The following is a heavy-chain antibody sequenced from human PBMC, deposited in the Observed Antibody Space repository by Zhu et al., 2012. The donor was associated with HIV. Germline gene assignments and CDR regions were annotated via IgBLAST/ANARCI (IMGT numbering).Heavy chain of an antibody. CDR2: IYTSGST. Sequence: QVQLQESGPGLVKPSETLSLTCTVSGGSISSYYWSWIRQPPGKGLEWIGYIYTSGSTNYNPSFKSRVTMSVDTSKNQFSLKLNSVTAADTAVYYCARDSRGGTYRFDYWGQGTLVTVSS. CDR3: ARDSRGGTYRFDY. V-gene: IGHV4-4*09. CDR1: GGSISSYY. D-gene: IGHD1-26*01. J-gene: IGHJ4*02.